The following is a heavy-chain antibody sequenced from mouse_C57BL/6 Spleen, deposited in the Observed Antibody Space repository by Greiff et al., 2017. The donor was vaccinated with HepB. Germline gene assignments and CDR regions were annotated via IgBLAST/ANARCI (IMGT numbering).Heavy chain of an antibody. CDR2: IYPRDGST. CDR3: ARRDYYGSSYVWYFDV. CDR1: GYTFTSYD. D-gene: IGHD1-1*01. V-gene: IGHV1-85*01. Sequence: QVQLQQSGPELVKPGASVKLSCKASGYTFTSYDINWVKQRPGQGLEWIGWIYPRDGSTKYNEKFKGKATLTVDTSSSTAYMELHSLTSEDSAVYFCARRDYYGSSYVWYFDVWGTGTTVTVSS. J-gene: IGHJ1*03.